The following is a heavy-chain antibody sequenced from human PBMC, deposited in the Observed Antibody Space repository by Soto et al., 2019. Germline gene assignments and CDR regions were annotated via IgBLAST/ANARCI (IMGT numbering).Heavy chain of an antibody. CDR1: GFTFSYYW. CDR2: IHSDGSST. CDR3: ARGDRVAFDL. V-gene: IGHV3-74*03. Sequence: EVQLVESGGGLVQPGESLRLSCAASGFTFSYYWMHWVRQAPGKGLVWVSRIHSDGSSTTYADSVKDRFTIAIDNARNTLYLQMTSLRSEDTALYYCARGDRVAFDLWCQGTVLTVS. J-gene: IGHJ3*01.